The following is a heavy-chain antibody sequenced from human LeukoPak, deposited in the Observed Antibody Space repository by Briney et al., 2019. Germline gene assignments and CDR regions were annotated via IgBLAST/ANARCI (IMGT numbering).Heavy chain of an antibody. Sequence: GGSLRLSCAASGFTFSRYWMHWVRQAPGKGLVWVSLIKNDGSSTTYADSVKGRFTISRDNAKNTLFLQMNSLRAEDTAVYYCARETSGSSDYWGQGTLVTVSS. CDR1: GFTFSRYW. J-gene: IGHJ4*02. V-gene: IGHV3-74*03. D-gene: IGHD1-26*01. CDR2: IKNDGSST. CDR3: ARETSGSSDY.